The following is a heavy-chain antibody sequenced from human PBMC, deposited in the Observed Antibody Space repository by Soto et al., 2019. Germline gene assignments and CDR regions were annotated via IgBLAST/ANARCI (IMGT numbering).Heavy chain of an antibody. CDR2: IYTSGST. CDR3: AGNGVPALMDYYYYGMDV. CDR1: GGSISSYY. J-gene: IGHJ6*02. V-gene: IGHV4-4*07. Sequence: PSETLSLTCTVSGGSISSYYWSWIRQPAGKGLEWIGRIYTSGSTNYNPSLKSRVTMSVDTSKNQFSLKLSSVTAADTAVYYCAGNGVPALMDYYYYGMDVWGQGTTVTGSS. D-gene: IGHD2-2*01.